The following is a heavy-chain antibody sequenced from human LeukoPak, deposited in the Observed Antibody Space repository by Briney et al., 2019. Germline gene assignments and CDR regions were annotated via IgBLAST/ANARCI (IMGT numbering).Heavy chain of an antibody. D-gene: IGHD3-22*01. V-gene: IGHV4-39*07. CDR1: GGSISSSSYY. Sequence: SETLSLTCTVSGGSISSSSYYWGWIRQPPGKGLDWIGTIYYTGSTYYSPSLKSRVTISLDTSKNQFSLKVSSVTAADTAVYYCARGWYYYDSSGYYYLDAFDIWGQGTMVTVSS. CDR2: IYYTGST. J-gene: IGHJ3*02. CDR3: ARGWYYYDSSGYYYLDAFDI.